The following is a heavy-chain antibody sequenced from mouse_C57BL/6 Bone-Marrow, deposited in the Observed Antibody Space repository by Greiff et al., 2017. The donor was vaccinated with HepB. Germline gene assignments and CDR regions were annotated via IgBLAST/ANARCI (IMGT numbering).Heavy chain of an antibody. V-gene: IGHV1-53*01. CDR2: IDPSNGGT. CDR1: GYTFTSYW. D-gene: IGHD2-5*01. Sequence: QVQLQQPGTELVKPGASVKLSCKASGYTFTSYWMHWVKQRPVQGLEWIGNIDPSNGGTNYNEKFKSKATLTVDKSSSTAYMQLSSLTSEDSAVYYCARGRGYYSNYGAMDYWGQGTSVTVSS. CDR3: ARGRGYYSNYGAMDY. J-gene: IGHJ4*01.